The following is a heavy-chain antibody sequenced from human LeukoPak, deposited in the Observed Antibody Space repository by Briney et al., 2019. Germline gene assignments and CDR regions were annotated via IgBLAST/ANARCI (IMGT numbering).Heavy chain of an antibody. CDR1: GGSISSGSHY. CDR2: IYTSGST. Sequence: SETLSLTCTVSGGSISSGSHYWSWIRQPAGKGLEWIGRIYTSGSTNYNSSLKSRVTISVDTSKNQFSLKLSSVTVADTAVYYCARESTGFGEFVWFDPWGQGILVTVSS. J-gene: IGHJ5*02. CDR3: ARESTGFGEFVWFDP. V-gene: IGHV4-61*02. D-gene: IGHD3-10*01.